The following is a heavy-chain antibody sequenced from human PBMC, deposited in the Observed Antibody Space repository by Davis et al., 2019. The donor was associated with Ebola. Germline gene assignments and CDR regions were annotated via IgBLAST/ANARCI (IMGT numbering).Heavy chain of an antibody. CDR2: ISGRGDST. CDR1: GFTFGSYV. CDR3: AKSRAGGIDY. Sequence: PGGSLRLSCAASGFTFGSYVMSWVRQAPGKGLEWLSSISGRGDSTYYAHSVKGRFIISRDNSKNTLYLQMNSLRAEDTAVYYCAKSRAGGIDYWGQGTLVTVSS. V-gene: IGHV3-23*01. D-gene: IGHD3-16*01. J-gene: IGHJ4*02.